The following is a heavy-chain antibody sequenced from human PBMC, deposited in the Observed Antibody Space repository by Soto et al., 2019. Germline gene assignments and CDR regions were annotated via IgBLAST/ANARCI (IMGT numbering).Heavy chain of an antibody. V-gene: IGHV4-30-4*01. Sequence: PSETLSLTCTVSGGSISSGDYYWSWIRQPPGKGLEWIGYIYYSGSTYYNPSLKSRVTISVDTSKNQFSLKLSSVTAADTAVYYCARGYSSSHYYYGMDVWGQGTTVTVSS. D-gene: IGHD6-13*01. CDR1: GGSISSGDYY. J-gene: IGHJ6*02. CDR3: ARGYSSSHYYYGMDV. CDR2: IYYSGST.